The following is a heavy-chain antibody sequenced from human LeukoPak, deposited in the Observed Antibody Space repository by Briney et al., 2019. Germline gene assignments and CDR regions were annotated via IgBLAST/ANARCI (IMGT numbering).Heavy chain of an antibody. J-gene: IGHJ5*02. CDR1: GGTFSNYA. CDR2: IVPFLDTS. Sequence: SVKVSCKASGGTFSNYALSWVRQAPGQGLEWMGAIVPFLDTSNYPPKFQDRVTITTDESTSTAYMELSSLRSDDTAVYYCARAQAGNYDWPLDLWGQGTLVTVSS. D-gene: IGHD5-12*01. CDR3: ARAQAGNYDWPLDL. V-gene: IGHV1-69*05.